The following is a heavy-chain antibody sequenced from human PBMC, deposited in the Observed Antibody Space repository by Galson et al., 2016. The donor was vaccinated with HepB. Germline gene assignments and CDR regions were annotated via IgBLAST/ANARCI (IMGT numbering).Heavy chain of an antibody. D-gene: IGHD6-25*01. CDR1: GYSFTTYW. CDR2: IDPKDSYT. Sequence: QSGAEVKKPGESLRISCDVSGYSFTTYWISWVRQMPGKGLEWMGRIDPKDSYTNYSPSFQGHFTISVDKSISAAYLQWSSLKASDTAMYYCARMEAAAGIMCSRHWGQDTLVTVSS. J-gene: IGHJ1*01. CDR3: ARMEAAAGIMCSRH. V-gene: IGHV5-10-1*01.